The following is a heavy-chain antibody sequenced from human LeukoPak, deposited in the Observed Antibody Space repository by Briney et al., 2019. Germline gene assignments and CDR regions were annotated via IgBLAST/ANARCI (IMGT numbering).Heavy chain of an antibody. D-gene: IGHD3-3*01. CDR3: AKDAPYYDFWSGYLY. J-gene: IGHJ4*02. CDR2: ISGSGGST. CDR1: GFTFSSYA. Sequence: QTGGSLRLSCAASGFTFSSYAMSWVRQAPGKGLEWVSAISGSGGSTYYADSVKGRFTISRDNSKNTLYLQMNGPRAEDTAVYYCAKDAPYYDFWSGYLYWGQGTLVTVSS. V-gene: IGHV3-23*01.